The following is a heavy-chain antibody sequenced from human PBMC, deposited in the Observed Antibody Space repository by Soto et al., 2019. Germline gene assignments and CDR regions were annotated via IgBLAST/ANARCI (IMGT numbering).Heavy chain of an antibody. CDR2: INHSGST. V-gene: IGHV4-34*01. CDR3: ARRPYGGARFDY. Sequence: SETLSLTCAVYGGSFSGYYWSWIRQPPGKGLEWIGEINHSGSTNYNPSLKSRVTISVDTSKNQFSLKLSSVTAADTAVYYCARRPYGGARFDYWGQGTLVTVSS. J-gene: IGHJ4*02. CDR1: GGSFSGYY. D-gene: IGHD4-17*01.